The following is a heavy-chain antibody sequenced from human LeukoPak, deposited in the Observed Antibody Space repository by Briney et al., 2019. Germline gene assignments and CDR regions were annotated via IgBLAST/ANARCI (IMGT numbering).Heavy chain of an antibody. CDR1: GGSFSGYY. J-gene: IGHJ5*02. CDR2: INHSGST. Sequence: PSETLSLTCAVYGGSFSGYYWSWIRQPPGKGLEWIGEINHSGSTNYNPSLKSRVTISVDTSKNQFSLKRSSVTAADTAVYYCARGPSSSWYPLDWFDPWGQGTLVTVSS. D-gene: IGHD6-13*01. CDR3: ARGPSSSWYPLDWFDP. V-gene: IGHV4-34*01.